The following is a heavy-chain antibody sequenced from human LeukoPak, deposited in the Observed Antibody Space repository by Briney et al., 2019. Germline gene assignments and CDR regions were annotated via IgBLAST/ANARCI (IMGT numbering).Heavy chain of an antibody. Sequence: SETLSLTCAVYGGSFSGYYWSWIRQPPGKGLEWIGEINHSGSTNYNPSLKSRVTISVDTSKNQFSLKLRSVTAADTAVYYCARGGIVVVVAAPGTGYFQHWGQGTLVTVSS. D-gene: IGHD2-15*01. CDR2: INHSGST. CDR1: GGSFSGYY. CDR3: ARGGIVVVVAAPGTGYFQH. V-gene: IGHV4-34*01. J-gene: IGHJ1*01.